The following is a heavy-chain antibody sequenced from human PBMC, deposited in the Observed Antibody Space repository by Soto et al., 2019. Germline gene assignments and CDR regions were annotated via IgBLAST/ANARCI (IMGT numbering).Heavy chain of an antibody. CDR1: GFTFSNCA. Sequence: PGGSLRLSCSASGFTFSNCAMHWVRQAPGNGLEYVSYISSISHTIYYADSVKGRFTISRDNAKNSLYLQMNSLRDEDTAMYYCARDSHFGYGMDVWGQGTTVTVSS. CDR2: ISSISHTI. D-gene: IGHD3-10*01. CDR3: ARDSHFGYGMDV. V-gene: IGHV3-48*02. J-gene: IGHJ6*02.